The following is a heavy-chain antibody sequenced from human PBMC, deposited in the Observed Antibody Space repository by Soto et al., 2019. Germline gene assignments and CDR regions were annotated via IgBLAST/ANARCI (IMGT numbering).Heavy chain of an antibody. D-gene: IGHD5-12*01. CDR1: GGSISSYY. Sequence: SEPLSLRCSVSGGSISSYYGSWVRQPPGKGLEWIGYIYYSGSTNYNPSLKSRVTISVDTSKNQFSLKLSSVTAADTAVYYCARVPYSGYVFDYWGQGTLVPVS. CDR2: IYYSGST. J-gene: IGHJ4*02. CDR3: ARVPYSGYVFDY. V-gene: IGHV4-59*01.